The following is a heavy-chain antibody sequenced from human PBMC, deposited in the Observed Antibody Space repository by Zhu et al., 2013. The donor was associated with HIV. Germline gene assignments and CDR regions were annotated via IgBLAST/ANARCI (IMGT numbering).Heavy chain of an antibody. V-gene: IGHV4-30-4*01. CDR3: ASQCFNYEEVSAGLG. Sequence: QVQLQESGPGLVKPSQTLSLTCTVSGGSISSGDYYWSWIRQPPGKGLEWIGYIYYSGSTYYNPSLKSRVTISVDTSKNQFSLKLSSVTAADTAVYYCASQCFNYEEVSAGLGWGQGTLVTVSS. CDR1: GGSISSGDYY. CDR2: IYYSGST. J-gene: IGHJ4*02. D-gene: IGHD3-3*01.